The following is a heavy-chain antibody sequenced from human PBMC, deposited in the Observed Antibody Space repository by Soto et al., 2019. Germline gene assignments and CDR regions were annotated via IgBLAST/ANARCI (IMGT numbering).Heavy chain of an antibody. CDR3: ARDSGGGKQLYYYGMDV. CDR1: GGSISSSDW. D-gene: IGHD1-26*01. J-gene: IGHJ6*02. Sequence: SETLSLTCAVFGGSISSSDWWSWVRQPPGKGQEWIGEIYHSGSTNYNPSIKSRVTRSVDKSKNQFSLKLSSVTGADTAVYYCARDSGGGKQLYYYGMDVWGQATTVTVSS. CDR2: IYHSGST. V-gene: IGHV4-4*02.